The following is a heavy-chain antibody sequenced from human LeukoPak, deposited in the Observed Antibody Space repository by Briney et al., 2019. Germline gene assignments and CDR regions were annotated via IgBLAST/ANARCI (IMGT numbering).Heavy chain of an antibody. CDR2: IYYSGST. CDR1: GGSISSGGYY. CDR3: ARESGYDSGDAFDI. V-gene: IGHV4-31*03. Sequence: PSETPSLTCTVSGGSISSGGYYWSWIRQHPGKGLEWIGYIYYSGSTYYNPSLKSRVTISVDTSKNQFSLKLSSVTAADTAVYYCARESGYDSGDAFDIWGQGTMVTVSS. J-gene: IGHJ3*02. D-gene: IGHD5-12*01.